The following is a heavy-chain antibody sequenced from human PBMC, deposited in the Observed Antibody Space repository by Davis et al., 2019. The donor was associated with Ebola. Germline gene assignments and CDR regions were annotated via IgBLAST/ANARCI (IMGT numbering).Heavy chain of an antibody. CDR1: GYSFTSYW. CDR3: ARQNYYDSSGTNFPFDY. J-gene: IGHJ4*02. CDR2: IYPGDSDT. D-gene: IGHD3-22*01. V-gene: IGHV5-51*01. Sequence: GESLKISCKGSGYSFTSYWIGWVRQMPGKGLEWMGVIYPGDSDTRYSPSFQGQVTISADKSISTAYLQWSSLKASDTAMYYCARQNYYDSSGTNFPFDYWGQGTLVTVSS.